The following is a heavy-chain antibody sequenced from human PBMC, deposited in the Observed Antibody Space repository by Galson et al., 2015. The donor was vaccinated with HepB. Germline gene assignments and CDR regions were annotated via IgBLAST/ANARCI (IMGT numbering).Heavy chain of an antibody. J-gene: IGHJ6*02. CDR3: ARDLFSRISGSYYGNYYYGMDV. D-gene: IGHD3-10*01. Sequence: SVKVSCKASGGTFSSYAISWVRQAPGQGLEWMGGIIPIFGTANYAQKFQGRVTITADESTSTAYMELSSLRSEDTAVYYCARDLFSRISGSYYGNYYYGMDVWGQGTTVTVSS. CDR2: IIPIFGTA. V-gene: IGHV1-69*13. CDR1: GGTFSSYA.